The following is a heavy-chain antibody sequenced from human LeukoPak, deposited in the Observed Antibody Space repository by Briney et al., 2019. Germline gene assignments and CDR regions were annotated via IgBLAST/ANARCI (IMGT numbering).Heavy chain of an antibody. CDR1: GGTFSSYA. Sequence: AASVKVSCKASGGTFSSYAISWVRQAPGQGLEWMGGIIPMFGTTHYGQKFQGRVTITADESTSTAYMELSSLRAEDTAVYYCAKDERNWNYNLASQTYDWGQGTLVTVSS. V-gene: IGHV1-69*13. J-gene: IGHJ4*02. D-gene: IGHD1-7*01. CDR2: IIPMFGTT. CDR3: AKDERNWNYNLASQTYD.